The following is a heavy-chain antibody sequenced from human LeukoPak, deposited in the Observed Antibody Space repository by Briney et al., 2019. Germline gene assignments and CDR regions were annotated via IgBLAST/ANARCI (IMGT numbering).Heavy chain of an antibody. Sequence: GGSLRLSCAASGFIFSACAVHWIRQAPGKGLEWVGRIKSKTDGGTTDYAAPVKGRFTISRDDSKNTLYLQMNSLKTEDTAVYYCTTDSRVLRYFDWPDDAFDIWGQGTMVTVSS. CDR2: IKSKTDGGTT. CDR3: TTDSRVLRYFDWPDDAFDI. J-gene: IGHJ3*02. V-gene: IGHV3-15*01. D-gene: IGHD3-9*01. CDR1: GFIFSACA.